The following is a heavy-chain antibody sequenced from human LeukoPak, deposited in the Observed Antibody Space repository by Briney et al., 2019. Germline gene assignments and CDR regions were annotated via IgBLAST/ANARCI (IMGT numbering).Heavy chain of an antibody. Sequence: SETLSLTCTVSGGSISSYYWSWIRQPPGKGLEWIGYIYYSVSTNYNPSLKSRVTISVDTSKNQFSLKLSSVTAADTAVYYCARGEGEAGPFDYWGQGTLVTVSS. CDR2: IYYSVST. D-gene: IGHD6-19*01. CDR3: ARGEGEAGPFDY. J-gene: IGHJ4*02. CDR1: GGSISSYY. V-gene: IGHV4-59*01.